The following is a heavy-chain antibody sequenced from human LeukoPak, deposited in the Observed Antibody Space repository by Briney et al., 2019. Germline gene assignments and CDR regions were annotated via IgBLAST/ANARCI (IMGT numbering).Heavy chain of an antibody. D-gene: IGHD4-11*01. CDR3: ALEPCNYVGLRYFDY. Sequence: GGSLRLSCAASGFTFSSYEMNWVRQAPGKGLEWVSYISGSGNTMYHADSVKGRFTISRDNAKNSLYLQMNSLRAEDTAVYYCALEPCNYVGLRYFDYWGQGTLATVSS. CDR1: GFTFSSYE. J-gene: IGHJ4*02. V-gene: IGHV3-48*03. CDR2: ISGSGNTM.